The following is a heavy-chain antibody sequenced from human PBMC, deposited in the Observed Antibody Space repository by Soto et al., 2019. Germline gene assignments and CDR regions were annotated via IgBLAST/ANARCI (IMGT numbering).Heavy chain of an antibody. CDR2: ISGSGNYI. J-gene: IGHJ6*02. V-gene: IGHV3-21*01. CDR3: VRNKGGCSSTSCHSYGMDV. CDR1: RFTFNTYT. D-gene: IGHD2-2*01. Sequence: GGSLRLSCAASRFTFNTYTMDWVRRSPGKGLEWVSSISGSGNYIYHADAVKGRFSISRDNAKNSLFLQMTSLRAEDTAVYYCVRNKGGCSSTSCHSYGMDVWGQGTTVTVSS.